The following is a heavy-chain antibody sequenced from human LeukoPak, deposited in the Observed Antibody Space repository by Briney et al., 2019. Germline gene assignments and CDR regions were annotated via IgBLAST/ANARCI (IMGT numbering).Heavy chain of an antibody. Sequence: PGESLRLSCAASGFTFSSYSMNWVRQAPGKGLEWVSSISISSSYIYYADSVKGRFTISRDNAKNSLYLQMNTLRAEDTAVYYCARGGRYTETDYWGKGTTVTVSS. D-gene: IGHD3-16*02. CDR1: GFTFSSYS. CDR3: ARGGRYTETDY. J-gene: IGHJ6*04. CDR2: ISISSSYI. V-gene: IGHV3-21*01.